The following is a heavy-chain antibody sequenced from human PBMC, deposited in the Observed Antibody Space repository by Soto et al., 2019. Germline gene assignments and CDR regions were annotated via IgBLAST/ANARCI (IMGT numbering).Heavy chain of an antibody. J-gene: IGHJ5*02. D-gene: IGHD3-10*01. Sequence: GGSLRLSCAASGFPFSIYYMHLVRQSPGKGLVWVSRINIDGSSTDYAESVKGRFTISRENAKNTVSLQMNSLRVEDTAVYYCTRGLYGDPVGNDLWDQGTLVTVSS. CDR2: INIDGSST. V-gene: IGHV3-74*01. CDR3: TRGLYGDPVGNDL. CDR1: GFPFSIYY.